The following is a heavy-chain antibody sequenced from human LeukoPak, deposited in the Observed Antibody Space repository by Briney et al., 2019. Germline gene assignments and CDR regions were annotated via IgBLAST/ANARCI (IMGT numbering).Heavy chain of an antibody. D-gene: IGHD2-15*01. J-gene: IGHJ5*02. V-gene: IGHV4-34*01. CDR3: ARGYCSGGSCHGLNWFDP. CDR1: GGSFSGYY. CDR2: INHSGST. Sequence: SETLSLTCAVYGGSFSGYYWSWIRQPPGKGLEWIGEINHSGSTNYNPSLKSRVTISVDASKNQFSLKLSSVTAADTAVYYCARGYCSGGSCHGLNWFDPWGQGTLVTVSS.